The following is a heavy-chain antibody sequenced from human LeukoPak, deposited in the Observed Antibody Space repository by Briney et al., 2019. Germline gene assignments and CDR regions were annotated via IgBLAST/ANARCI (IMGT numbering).Heavy chain of an antibody. CDR3: AKEPASRGWFDP. J-gene: IGHJ5*02. CDR2: ISGTGGRT. CDR1: GFTFSSYA. V-gene: IGHV3-23*01. D-gene: IGHD6-13*01. Sequence: PGGSLRLSCAPSGFTFSSYAMSWVRQAPGKGLEGVSAISGTGGRTYYPESVKGRFTISRDNSKNTLYLQMNSLRAGDTAVYYCAKEPASRGWFDPWGQGTLVAVSS.